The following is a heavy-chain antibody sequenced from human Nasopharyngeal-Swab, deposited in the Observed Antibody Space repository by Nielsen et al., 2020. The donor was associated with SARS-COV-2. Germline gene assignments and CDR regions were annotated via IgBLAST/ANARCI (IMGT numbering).Heavy chain of an antibody. CDR3: ARWSDYYYYYGMDV. Sequence: WIRQPPGKGLEWVSSISSSSSYIYYADSVKGRFTISRANAKNSLYLQMNSLRAEDTAVYYCARWSDYYYYYGMDVWGQGTTVTVSS. J-gene: IGHJ6*02. CDR2: ISSSSSYI. V-gene: IGHV3-21*01.